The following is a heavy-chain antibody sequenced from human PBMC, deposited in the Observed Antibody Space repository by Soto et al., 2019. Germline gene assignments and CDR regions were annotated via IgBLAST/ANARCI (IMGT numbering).Heavy chain of an antibody. J-gene: IGHJ6*03. CDR2: MNPNSGNT. Sequence: GASVKVSCKASGYTFTRYDINWVRQATGQGLEWMGWMNPNSGNTGYAQKFQGRVTMTRNTSISTAYMELSNLRSEDTAVYYCARAVRMTMVRGVDYYYYMDVWG. CDR1: GYTFTRYD. V-gene: IGHV1-8*01. CDR3: ARAVRMTMVRGVDYYYYMDV. D-gene: IGHD3-10*01.